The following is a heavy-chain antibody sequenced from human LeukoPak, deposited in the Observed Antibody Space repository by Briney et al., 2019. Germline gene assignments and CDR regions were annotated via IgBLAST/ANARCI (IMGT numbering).Heavy chain of an antibody. J-gene: IGHJ1*01. V-gene: IGHV3-9*01. CDR1: GFTFDDYA. CDR3: AKDAAAGTLVLIAEYFQH. CDR2: ISWNSGSI. Sequence: PTGGSLRLSCAASGFTFDDYAMPWVRQAPGKGLEWVSGISWNSGSIGYADSVKGRFTISRDNAKNSLYLQMNSLRAEDTALYYCAKDAAAGTLVLIAEYFQHWGQGTLVTVSS. D-gene: IGHD6-13*01.